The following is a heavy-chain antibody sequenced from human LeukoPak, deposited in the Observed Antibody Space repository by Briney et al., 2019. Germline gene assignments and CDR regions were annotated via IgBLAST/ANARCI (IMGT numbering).Heavy chain of an antibody. CDR1: GGSINNGDYI. CDR3: ARGLNTDKIDY. Sequence: SQTLSLTCAVSGGSINNGDYIWTWIRQPPGKGLEWIGRFHHDGTPSYHPPLQSRVTISADTSKNQFSLNLRSVTDADTAVYYCARGLNTDKIDYWGQGTLVTVSS. CDR2: FHHDGTP. V-gene: IGHV4-30-4*01. J-gene: IGHJ4*02. D-gene: IGHD4-17*01.